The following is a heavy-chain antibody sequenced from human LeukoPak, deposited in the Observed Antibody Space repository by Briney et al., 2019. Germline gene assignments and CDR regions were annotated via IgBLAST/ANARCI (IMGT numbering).Heavy chain of an antibody. Sequence: SETLSLTCTVSGGSISSGSYYWSWIRQPAGKGLEWIGRIYTSGSTNYNPSLKSRVTISVDTSKNQFSLKLSSVTAADTAVYYCARAVYDITYYMDVWGKGTTVTISS. CDR1: GGSISSGSYY. CDR2: IYTSGST. CDR3: ARAVYDITYYMDV. J-gene: IGHJ6*03. V-gene: IGHV4-61*02. D-gene: IGHD5/OR15-5a*01.